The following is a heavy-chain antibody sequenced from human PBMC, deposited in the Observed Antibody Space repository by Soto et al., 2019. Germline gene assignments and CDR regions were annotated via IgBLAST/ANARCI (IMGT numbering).Heavy chain of an antibody. J-gene: IGHJ4*02. CDR2: ISYEGRNK. CDR3: AKGRDSTLLRWQYFDN. V-gene: IGHV3-30*18. Sequence: PGGSLRLSCAVSGLTFSLYGTHWVRQAPGKGLEWVAFISYEGRNKYYADSVKGRFTISRDNSKNTLSLQLDSLRPEDTAVYYCAKGRDSTLLRWQYFDNWGQGTQVTVSS. D-gene: IGHD2-15*01. CDR1: GLTFSLYG.